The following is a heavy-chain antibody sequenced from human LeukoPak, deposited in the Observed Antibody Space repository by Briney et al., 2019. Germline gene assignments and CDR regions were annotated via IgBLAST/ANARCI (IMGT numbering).Heavy chain of an antibody. CDR1: GGSISSYY. J-gene: IGHJ3*02. D-gene: IGHD6-13*01. V-gene: IGHV4-59*01. Sequence: SETLSLTCTVSGGSISSYYWSWIRQPPGKGLEWIGYIYYSGSTNYNPSLKSRVTISVDTSKNQFSLKLSSVTAADPAVYYCARDRVKAAAGDGAFDIWGQGTMVTVSS. CDR3: ARDRVKAAAGDGAFDI. CDR2: IYYSGST.